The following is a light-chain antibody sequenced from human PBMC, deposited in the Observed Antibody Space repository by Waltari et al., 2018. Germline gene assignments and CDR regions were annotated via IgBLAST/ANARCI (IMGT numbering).Light chain of an antibody. V-gene: IGLV2-14*03. Sequence: QSALTQPASVSGSPGQSLTISCPGPISDVGGYNYVSWYQQHPGKAPQLLIYDVATRPSGVSDRFAASKSGNTASLTISGLQAEDEADYYCCSHRSGNTLGVFGGGTKLTVL. J-gene: IGLJ2*01. CDR1: ISDVGGYNY. CDR3: CSHRSGNTLGV. CDR2: DVA.